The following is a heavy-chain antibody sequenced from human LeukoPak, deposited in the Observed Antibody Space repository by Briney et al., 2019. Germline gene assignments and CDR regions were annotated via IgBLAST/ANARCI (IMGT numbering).Heavy chain of an antibody. J-gene: IGHJ5*02. CDR2: INHSGST. CDR3: ARGYSYGYSWFDH. D-gene: IGHD5-18*01. V-gene: IGHV4-34*01. Sequence: SETLSLTCAVYGGSFSGYYWSWIRQPPGKGLEWIGEINHSGSTNYNPSLTSRVTISVDTSKNQFSLKLSSVTAADTAVYYCARGYSYGYSWFDHWGQGTLVTVSS. CDR1: GGSFSGYY.